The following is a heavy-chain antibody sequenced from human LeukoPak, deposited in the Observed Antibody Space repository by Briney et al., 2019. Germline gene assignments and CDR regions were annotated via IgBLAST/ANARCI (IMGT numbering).Heavy chain of an antibody. Sequence: PGGSLRLSCAASGFTVSSNYMSWVRQAPGKGLEWVSVIYSGGSTYYADSVKGRFTISRDNSKNTLYLQMNSLRAEDTAVYYCARGKGYCTNGVCYIDAFDIWGQGTMVTVSS. CDR1: GFTVSSNY. CDR3: ARGKGYCTNGVCYIDAFDI. V-gene: IGHV3-66*02. CDR2: IYSGGST. D-gene: IGHD2-8*01. J-gene: IGHJ3*02.